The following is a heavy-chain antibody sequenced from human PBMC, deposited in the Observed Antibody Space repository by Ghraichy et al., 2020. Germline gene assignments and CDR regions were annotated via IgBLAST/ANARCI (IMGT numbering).Heavy chain of an antibody. D-gene: IGHD2-8*01. CDR1: GGSFSGYY. CDR3: ARGVRTRYCTNGVCPPVDWFDP. J-gene: IGHJ5*02. Sequence: SQTLSLTCAVYGGSFSGYYWSWIRQPPGKGLEWIGEINHSGSTNYNPSLKSRVTISVDTSKNQFSLKLSSVTAADTAVYYCARGVRTRYCTNGVCPPVDWFDPWGQGTLVTVSS. V-gene: IGHV4-34*01. CDR2: INHSGST.